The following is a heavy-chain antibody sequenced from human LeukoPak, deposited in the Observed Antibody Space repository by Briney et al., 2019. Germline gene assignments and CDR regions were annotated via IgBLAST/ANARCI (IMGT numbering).Heavy chain of an antibody. D-gene: IGHD2-21*01. CDR3: AKWLTPAIPLVPIFDY. V-gene: IGHV3-30*02. CDR2: IRSDGSTK. J-gene: IGHJ4*02. Sequence: PGGSLRLSCAASGFTFSSYGMHWVRQAPGKGLEWVAFIRSDGSTKYYADSVKGRFTISRDNSKNTLYLQMNSLRAEDTAVYYCAKWLTPAIPLVPIFDYWGQGTLVTVSS. CDR1: GFTFSSYG.